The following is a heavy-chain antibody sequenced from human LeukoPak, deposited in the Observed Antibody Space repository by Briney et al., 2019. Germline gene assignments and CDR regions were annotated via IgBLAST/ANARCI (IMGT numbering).Heavy chain of an antibody. CDR1: GFTFSSYG. V-gene: IGHV3-23*01. CDR3: AKGGLVHPLHI. Sequence: PGGSLRLSCAASGFTFSSYGMSWVRQAPGKGLEWVSAISGNGGSTYYADSVKGRFTISRDNSKNTLYLQMNSLRAEDTAVYYCAKGGLVHPLHIWGQGTMVTVSS. CDR2: ISGNGGST. D-gene: IGHD3/OR15-3a*01. J-gene: IGHJ3*02.